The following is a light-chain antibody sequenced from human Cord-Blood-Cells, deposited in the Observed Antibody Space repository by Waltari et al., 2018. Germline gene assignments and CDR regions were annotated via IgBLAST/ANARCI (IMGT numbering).Light chain of an antibody. CDR1: QSISSY. CDR3: QQSYSTPWT. CDR2: AAS. Sequence: DIQMTQSPSSLSASVGDRVTITCRASQSISSYLNWYQQKPGKAPKLLIYAASSLQSGVPSRFSGSGSGTEFTLTISRLQPEEFATYYCQQSYSTPWTFGQGTKVEIK. V-gene: IGKV1-39*01. J-gene: IGKJ1*01.